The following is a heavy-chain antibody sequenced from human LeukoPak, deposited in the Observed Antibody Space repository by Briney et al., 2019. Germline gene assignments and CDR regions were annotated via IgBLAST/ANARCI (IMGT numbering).Heavy chain of an antibody. CDR1: GYTFYNYG. CDR2: ISPKNDKT. V-gene: IGHV1-18*01. Sequence: ASVKVSCKASGYTFYNYGISWVRQAPGQGREWMGWISPKNDKTHYAQGLQGRVTMTTDTSTSTAYMELRSLRSDDTAMYYCARDDITIFGVVREFYFDYWGQGTLVTVSS. J-gene: IGHJ4*02. D-gene: IGHD3-3*01. CDR3: ARDDITIFGVVREFYFDY.